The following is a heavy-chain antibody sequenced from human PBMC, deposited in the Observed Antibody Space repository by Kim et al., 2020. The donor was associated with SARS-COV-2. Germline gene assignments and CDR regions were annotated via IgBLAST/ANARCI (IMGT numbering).Heavy chain of an antibody. CDR2: IYSGGST. V-gene: IGHV3-66*01. D-gene: IGHD4-17*01. J-gene: IGHJ4*02. Sequence: GGSLRLSCAASGFTVSSNYMSWVRQAPGKGLEWVSVIYSGGSTYYADSVKGRFTISRDNSKNTLYLQMNSLRAEDTAVYYCAREGDYGDYEVPEDYWGQGTLVTVSS. CDR3: AREGDYGDYEVPEDY. CDR1: GFTVSSNY.